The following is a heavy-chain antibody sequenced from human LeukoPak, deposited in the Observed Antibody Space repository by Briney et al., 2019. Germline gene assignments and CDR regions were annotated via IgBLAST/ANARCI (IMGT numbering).Heavy chain of an antibody. Sequence: GGSLRLSCAASGLTFSNYGMSWVRQAPGKGLEWVSSISSSSSYIYYADSVKGRFTISRDNAKNSLYLQMNSLRAEDTAVYCCARDGLWFGELLRYYYYMDVWGKGTTVTISS. D-gene: IGHD3-10*01. CDR2: ISSSSSYI. CDR1: GLTFSNYG. V-gene: IGHV3-21*01. CDR3: ARDGLWFGELLRYYYYMDV. J-gene: IGHJ6*03.